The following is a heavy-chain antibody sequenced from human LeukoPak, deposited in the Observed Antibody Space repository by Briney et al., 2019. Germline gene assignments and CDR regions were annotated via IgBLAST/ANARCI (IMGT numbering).Heavy chain of an antibody. V-gene: IGHV3-30-3*01. CDR2: ISYDGSNK. Sequence: GGSLRLSCAASGFTFSSYAMHWVRQAPGRGLEWVAVISYDGSNKYYADSVKGRFTISRDNSKNTLYLQMNSLRAEDTAVYYCARGLRRSYPDGGFDYWGQGTLVTVSS. D-gene: IGHD1-26*01. CDR3: ARGLRRSYPDGGFDY. CDR1: GFTFSSYA. J-gene: IGHJ4*02.